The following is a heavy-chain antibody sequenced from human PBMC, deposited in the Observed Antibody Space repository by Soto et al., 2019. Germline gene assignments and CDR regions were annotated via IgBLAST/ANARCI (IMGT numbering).Heavy chain of an antibody. CDR2: INPNSGDT. CDR3: ARHRFSSGSAYFDY. D-gene: IGHD3-22*01. Sequence: QVQLVQSGADVKKPGASVKVSCKASGYTFTDFHVHWVRQAPGQGLEWMGSINPNSGDTDSAQKCQARVTMATDRSINTVYMELSRLKSDDTAVYYCARHRFSSGSAYFDYWGQGTLVTVSS. J-gene: IGHJ4*02. CDR1: GYTFTDFH. V-gene: IGHV1-2*02.